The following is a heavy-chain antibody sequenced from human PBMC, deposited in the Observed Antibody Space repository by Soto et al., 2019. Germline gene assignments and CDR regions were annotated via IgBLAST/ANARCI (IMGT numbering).Heavy chain of an antibody. Sequence: GGSLRLSCAASGFTFSSYSMNWVRQAPGKGLEWVSYISSSSSTIYYADSVKGRFTISRDNAKNSLYLQMNSLRAEDTAVYYCARDRSWWDSGSYDAFDIWGQGTMVTVSS. J-gene: IGHJ3*02. D-gene: IGHD1-26*01. V-gene: IGHV3-48*04. CDR2: ISSSSSTI. CDR3: ARDRSWWDSGSYDAFDI. CDR1: GFTFSSYS.